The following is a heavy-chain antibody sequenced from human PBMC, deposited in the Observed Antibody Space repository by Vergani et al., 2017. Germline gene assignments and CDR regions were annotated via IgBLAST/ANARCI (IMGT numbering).Heavy chain of an antibody. Sequence: QVQLQESGPGLVKPSETLSLTCTVSGGSISSYYWSWIRQPAGKGLEWIGRIYTSGSTNYNPSLKSRVTISVDTSKNQFSLKLSSVTAADTAVYYCAREGAVPAAIRSYYYYYMDVWGKGTTVTVSS. V-gene: IGHV4-4*07. J-gene: IGHJ6*03. CDR3: AREGAVPAAIRSYYYYYMDV. CDR2: IYTSGST. CDR1: GGSISSYY. D-gene: IGHD2-2*01.